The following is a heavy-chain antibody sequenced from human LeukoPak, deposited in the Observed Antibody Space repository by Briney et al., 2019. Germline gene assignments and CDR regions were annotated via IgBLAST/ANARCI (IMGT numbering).Heavy chain of an antibody. V-gene: IGHV3-30*18. J-gene: IGHJ4*02. CDR3: AKEQDPRASAQLGY. CDR1: GFTFNNYG. CDR2: ISYEGSAQ. D-gene: IGHD2-2*01. Sequence: GGSLRLSCAASGFTFNNYGMHWVRQAPGKGLEWVAVISYEGSAQYYIDSVKGRFTISRDNSKNTLNLQMNSLGAEDTGVYYCAKEQDPRASAQLGYWGQGTLVTVSS.